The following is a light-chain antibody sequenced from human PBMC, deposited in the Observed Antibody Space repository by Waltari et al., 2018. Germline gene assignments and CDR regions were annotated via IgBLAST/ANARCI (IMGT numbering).Light chain of an antibody. CDR2: GAS. V-gene: IGKV3-15*01. J-gene: IGKJ4*01. CDR3: QQFHTWPLT. Sequence: EIVMTQSPETLSVSPGQRVTLSCRAIQNIDASLAWHQQRPGQAPRVLISGASYRVTGIPDRFSGGGSGTEFTLTISSLQSEDVAIYYCQQFHTWPLTFGGGTKVEIK. CDR1: QNIDAS.